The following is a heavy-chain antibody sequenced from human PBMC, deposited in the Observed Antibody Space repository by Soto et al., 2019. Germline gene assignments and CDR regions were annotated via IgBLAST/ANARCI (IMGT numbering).Heavy chain of an antibody. CDR3: ASSMVRGAYYYYYYIDV. V-gene: IGHV4-59*01. CDR1: GGSISSYY. CDR2: IYYSGST. Sequence: SETLSLTCTVSGGSISSYYWSWIRQPPGKGLEWIGYIYYSGSTNYNPSLKSRVTISVDTSKNQFSLKLSSVTAADTAVYYCASSMVRGAYYYYYYIDVWGKGTTVTVSS. J-gene: IGHJ6*03. D-gene: IGHD3-10*01.